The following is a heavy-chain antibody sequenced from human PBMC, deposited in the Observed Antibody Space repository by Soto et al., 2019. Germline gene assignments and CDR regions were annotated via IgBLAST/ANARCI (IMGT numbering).Heavy chain of an antibody. J-gene: IGHJ6*02. Sequence: SVKVSFKASGGTFSRYAISWLRQAPGQGLEWMGGIIPIFGTANYAQKLQGRVTITADKSTSTAYMELSSLRSGDTAVYYCATASSFYYYYGMDVWGQGTTVTVSS. D-gene: IGHD6-6*01. V-gene: IGHV1-69*06. CDR3: ATASSFYYYYGMDV. CDR1: GGTFSRYA. CDR2: IIPIFGTA.